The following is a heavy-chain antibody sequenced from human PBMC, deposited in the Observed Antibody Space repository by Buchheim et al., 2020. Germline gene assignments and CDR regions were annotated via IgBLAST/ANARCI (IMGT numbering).Heavy chain of an antibody. V-gene: IGHV4-4*02. J-gene: IGHJ4*02. CDR3: ARGLDYYDSSGYYVFYFDY. Sequence: QVQLQESGPGLVKPSGTLSLTCAVSGGSISSSNWWSWVRQPPGKGLEWIGEIYHSGSTNYNPSLKSRVTISVDKSTNQFSLKLSSVTAADTAVYYCARGLDYYDSSGYYVFYFDYWGQGTL. D-gene: IGHD3-22*01. CDR2: IYHSGST. CDR1: GGSISSSNW.